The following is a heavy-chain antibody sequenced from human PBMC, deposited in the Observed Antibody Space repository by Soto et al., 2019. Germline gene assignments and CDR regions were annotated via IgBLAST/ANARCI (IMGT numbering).Heavy chain of an antibody. J-gene: IGHJ6*04. CDR1: GFTFSSYW. Sequence: GGSLRLSCAASGFTFSSYWMSWVRQAPGKGLEWVANIKQDGSERYYVDSVKGRFTISRDNAKNSLYLQMNSLRAEDTAVYYCARDGRFLEWLLRNYYYYYGMDVWGKGTTVTVSS. V-gene: IGHV3-7*03. D-gene: IGHD3-3*01. CDR2: IKQDGSER. CDR3: ARDGRFLEWLLRNYYYYYGMDV.